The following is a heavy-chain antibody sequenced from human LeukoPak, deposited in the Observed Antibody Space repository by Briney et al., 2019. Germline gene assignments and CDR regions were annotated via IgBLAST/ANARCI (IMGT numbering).Heavy chain of an antibody. CDR3: VKDRFIDY. J-gene: IGHJ4*02. Sequence: PGGSLRLSCSVSGFNLISYATHWVRQAPGKGLEYVSSISSNGESTYYTDSVKGRFSISRDNSKNTLYLQMSSLRVEDTAVYYCVKDRFIDYWGQGTLVTVSS. CDR1: GFNLISYA. V-gene: IGHV3-64D*08. CDR2: ISSNGEST.